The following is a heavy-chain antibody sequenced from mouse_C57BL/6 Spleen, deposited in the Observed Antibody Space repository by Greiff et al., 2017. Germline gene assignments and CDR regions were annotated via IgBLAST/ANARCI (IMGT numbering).Heavy chain of an antibody. J-gene: IGHJ4*01. D-gene: IGHD1-1*01. CDR3: APGGGSSVDAMDY. V-gene: IGHV1-64*01. CDR1: GYTFTSYW. CDR2: IHPNSGST. Sequence: VQLQQPGAELVKPGASVKLSCKASGYTFTSYWMHWVKQRPGQGLEWIGMIHPNSGSTNYNEKFKSKATLTVDKSSSTAYMQLSSLTSEDSAVYYCAPGGGSSVDAMDYWGQGTSVTVSS.